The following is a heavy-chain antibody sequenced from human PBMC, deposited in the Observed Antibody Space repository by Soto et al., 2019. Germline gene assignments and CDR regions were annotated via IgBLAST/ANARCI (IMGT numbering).Heavy chain of an antibody. J-gene: IGHJ5*02. Sequence: GGSLRLSCAASGFTFDDYAMHWVRQAPGKGLEWVSGISWNSGSIGYADSVKGRFTISRDNAKNSLYLQMNSLRAEDTALYYCAKDQNRGWYNWFDPWGQGTLVTVSS. CDR1: GFTFDDYA. D-gene: IGHD6-19*01. V-gene: IGHV3-9*01. CDR2: ISWNSGSI. CDR3: AKDQNRGWYNWFDP.